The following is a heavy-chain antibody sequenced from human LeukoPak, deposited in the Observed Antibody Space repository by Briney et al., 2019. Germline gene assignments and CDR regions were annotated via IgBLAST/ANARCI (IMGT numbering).Heavy chain of an antibody. Sequence: PSETLSLTCTASGGSISSSSYYWGWIRQPPGKRLEWIGSIYYSGSTYYNPSLKSRVTISVDTSKNQFSLKLSSVTAADTAVYYCAREGPGLVDRLALDYWGQGTLVTVSS. V-gene: IGHV4-39*07. CDR3: AREGPGLVDRLALDY. D-gene: IGHD3-16*01. J-gene: IGHJ4*02. CDR1: GGSISSSSYY. CDR2: IYYSGST.